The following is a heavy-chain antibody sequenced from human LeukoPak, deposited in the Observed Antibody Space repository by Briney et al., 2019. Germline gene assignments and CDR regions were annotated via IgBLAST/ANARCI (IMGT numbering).Heavy chain of an antibody. D-gene: IGHD3-10*01. CDR3: ARNYGSVRTGIYS. J-gene: IGHJ5*01. CDR1: GYTLTDYY. CDR2: INPNRGGT. Sequence: ASVMVSCKTSGYTLTDYYMHWVRQAPGQGLEWMGRINPNRGGTNYAQKFQGRVTMTRDTSLRTAYIALSRLTSHAPAMYYCARNYGSVRTGIYSSGPGKPVTASS. V-gene: IGHV1-2*06.